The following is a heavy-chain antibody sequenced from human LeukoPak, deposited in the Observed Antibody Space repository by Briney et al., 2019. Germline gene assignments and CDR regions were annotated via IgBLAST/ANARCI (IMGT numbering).Heavy chain of an antibody. CDR1: GFTFNGYS. Sequence: KPGGSLRLSCTASGFTFNGYSMNWVRQAPGKGLEWVSSISTSSSYIYYADSVKGRFTIPRNNPKNSLYLQMNSLRAEDTAVYYCARNRGDPSYFDYWGQGTLVTVSS. J-gene: IGHJ4*02. CDR2: ISTSSSYI. V-gene: IGHV3-21*01. D-gene: IGHD4-17*01. CDR3: ARNRGDPSYFDY.